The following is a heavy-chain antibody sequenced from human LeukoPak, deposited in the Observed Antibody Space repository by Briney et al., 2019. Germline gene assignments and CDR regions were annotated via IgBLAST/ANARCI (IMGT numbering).Heavy chain of an antibody. CDR1: GFILSSYS. J-gene: IGHJ6*04. Sequence: GGSLRLSCAASGFILSSYSMNWVRQAPGKGLEWVSSISSSGSYIFYADSVKGRFTISRDTAKNSLYLQMNSLRAEDTAVYYCARPKTMQLDAMDVWGKGTTVTVSP. CDR2: ISSSGSYI. CDR3: ARPKTMQLDAMDV. D-gene: IGHD4/OR15-4a*01. V-gene: IGHV3-21*01.